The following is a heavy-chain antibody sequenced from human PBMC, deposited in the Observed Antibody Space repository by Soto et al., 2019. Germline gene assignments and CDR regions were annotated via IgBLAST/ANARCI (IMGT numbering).Heavy chain of an antibody. CDR1: GFTFSSYA. CDR2: ISGSGGST. Sequence: GGSLRLSCAASGFTFSSYAMSWVRQAPGKGLEWVSAISGSGGSTYYADSVKGRFTISRDNSKNTLYLQMNSLRAEGTAVYYYAKLYYYGSGSYGPVDYWGQGTLVTVSS. CDR3: AKLYYYGSGSYGPVDY. V-gene: IGHV3-23*01. D-gene: IGHD3-10*01. J-gene: IGHJ4*02.